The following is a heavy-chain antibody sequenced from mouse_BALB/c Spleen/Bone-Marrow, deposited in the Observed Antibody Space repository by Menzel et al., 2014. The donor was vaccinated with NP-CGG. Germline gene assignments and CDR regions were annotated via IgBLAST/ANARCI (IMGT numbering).Heavy chain of an antibody. J-gene: IGHJ3*01. CDR2: ISTYSGNT. V-gene: IGHV1-67*01. CDR1: GYTFXDYA. Sequence: QVQLKESEPELVRPGVSVKISCKGSGYTFXDYAMHWVKQSHAKSLEWIGVISTYSGNTNYNQKFKGKATMTVDKSSSTAYMELARLASEDSAIYYCARGIYYDSTWFAYWGQGTLVTVSA. D-gene: IGHD2-4*01. CDR3: ARGIYYDSTWFAY.